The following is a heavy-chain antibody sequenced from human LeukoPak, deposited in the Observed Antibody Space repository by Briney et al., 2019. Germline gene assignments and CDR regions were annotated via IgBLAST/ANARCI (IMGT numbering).Heavy chain of an antibody. Sequence: GGSLRLSCAASGFTFSSYAMHWVRQAPGKGLEWVAVISYDGSNKYYADSVKGRFTISRDNPKNTLYLQMNSLRAEDTAVYYCAVGSGWLDYWGQGTLVTVSS. D-gene: IGHD6-19*01. J-gene: IGHJ4*02. CDR3: AVGSGWLDY. V-gene: IGHV3-30-3*01. CDR2: ISYDGSNK. CDR1: GFTFSSYA.